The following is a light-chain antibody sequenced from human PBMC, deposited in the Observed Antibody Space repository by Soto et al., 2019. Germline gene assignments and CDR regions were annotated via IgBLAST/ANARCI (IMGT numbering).Light chain of an antibody. CDR3: QQLNSYPLT. CDR1: QSVSSY. V-gene: IGKV3-11*01. Sequence: EIVLTQSPATLSLSPGERATLSCRASQSVSSYLAWYQQKPGQAPRLLIYGASRRATGIPDRFSGSGSGSDFTLTISRLEPEDFATYYCQQLNSYPLTFGGSTKV. CDR2: GAS. J-gene: IGKJ4*01.